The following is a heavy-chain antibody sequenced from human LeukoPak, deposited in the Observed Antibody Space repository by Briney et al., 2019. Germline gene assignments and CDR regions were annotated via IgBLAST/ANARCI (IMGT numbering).Heavy chain of an antibody. CDR2: ISSNGGST. CDR1: GFTFSSYA. V-gene: IGHV3-64D*06. D-gene: IGHD2-2*01. J-gene: IGHJ5*02. Sequence: PGGSLRLSCSASGFTFSSYAMHWVRHAPGKGLEYVSAISSNGGSTYYADSVKGRFTISRDNSKNTLYLQMSSLRAEDTAVYYCVKEGDCSSTSCSTNWFDPWGQGALVTVSS. CDR3: VKEGDCSSTSCSTNWFDP.